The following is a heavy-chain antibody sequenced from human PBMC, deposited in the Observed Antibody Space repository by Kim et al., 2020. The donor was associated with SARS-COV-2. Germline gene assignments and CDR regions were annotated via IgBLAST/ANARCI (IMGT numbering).Heavy chain of an antibody. CDR3: ARVLGSYYMSWFDP. V-gene: IGHV4-59*01. J-gene: IGHJ5*02. D-gene: IGHD3-10*01. Sequence: NPSLKSRVTISVDTSKNQFSLKLSSVTAADTAVYYCARVLGSYYMSWFDPWGQGTLVTVSS.